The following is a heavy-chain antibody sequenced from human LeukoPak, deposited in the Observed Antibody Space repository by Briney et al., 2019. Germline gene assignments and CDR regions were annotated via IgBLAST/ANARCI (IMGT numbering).Heavy chain of an antibody. CDR2: IYYSGST. V-gene: IGHV4-31*03. CDR3: ARDRKYYDSSGYLDY. Sequence: PSQTLSLTCTVSGGSISSGGYYRSWIRQHPGKGLEWIGYIYYSGSTYYNPSLKSRVTISVDTSKNQFSLKLSSVTAADTAVYYCARDRKYYDSSGYLDYWGQGTLVTVSS. D-gene: IGHD3-22*01. J-gene: IGHJ4*02. CDR1: GGSISSGGYY.